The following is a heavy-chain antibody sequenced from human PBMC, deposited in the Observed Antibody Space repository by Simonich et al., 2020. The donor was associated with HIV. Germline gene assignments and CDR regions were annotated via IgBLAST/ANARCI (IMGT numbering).Heavy chain of an antibody. CDR2: ISHVGRT. V-gene: IGHV4-34*01. Sequence: QVQLQQWGAGLLKPSETLSLTCAVYGGAFSGYYLCWIRRPPGKGLEWRCEISHVGRTTNNPSLKSRVTISVDTSKKQISLRLSSVTAADTALYYCARHRPSGNYLYEVDYFDFWGQGTLVTVSS. D-gene: IGHD1-26*01. J-gene: IGHJ4*02. CDR3: ARHRPSGNYLYEVDYFDF. CDR1: GGAFSGYY.